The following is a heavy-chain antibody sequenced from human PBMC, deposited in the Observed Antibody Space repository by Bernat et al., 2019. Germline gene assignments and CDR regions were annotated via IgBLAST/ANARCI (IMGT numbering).Heavy chain of an antibody. CDR2: ISGSGGST. CDR3: AKDFNGRQWLVRSFDY. D-gene: IGHD6-19*01. J-gene: IGHJ4*02. Sequence: EVQLVESGGGLVQPGGSLRLSCAASGFTFSSYAMSWVRQAPGKGLEWVSAISGSGGSTYYADSVKGRFTISRDNSKNTLYLQMYSLRAEDTAVYYCAKDFNGRQWLVRSFDYWGQGTLVTVSS. V-gene: IGHV3-23*04. CDR1: GFTFSSYA.